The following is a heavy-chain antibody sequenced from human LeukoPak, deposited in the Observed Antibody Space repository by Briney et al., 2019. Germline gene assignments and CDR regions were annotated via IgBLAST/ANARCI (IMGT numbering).Heavy chain of an antibody. V-gene: IGHV4-39*01. CDR1: GGSISSSSYY. CDR3: ARNPLGTGDY. CDR2: IYYSGST. Sequence: SETPSLTCTVSGGSISSSSYYWGWIRQPPGKGLEWIGSIYYSGSTYYNPSLKSRVTISVDTSKNQFSLKLSSVTAADTAVYYCARNPLGTGDYWGQGTLVTVSS. J-gene: IGHJ4*02. D-gene: IGHD7-27*01.